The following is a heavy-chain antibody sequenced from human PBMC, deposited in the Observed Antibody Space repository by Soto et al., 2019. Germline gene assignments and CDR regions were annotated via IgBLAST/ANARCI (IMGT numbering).Heavy chain of an antibody. D-gene: IGHD1-26*01. CDR1: GGSFSGYY. CDR3: ARVGSGSYYYYYYMDV. J-gene: IGHJ6*03. V-gene: IGHV4-34*01. Sequence: SETLSLTCAVYGGSFSGYYWSWIRQPPGKGLEWIGEINHSGSTNYNPSLKSRVTISVDTSKNQFSLKLSSVTAADTAAYYCARVGSGSYYYYYYMDVWGKGTTVTVSS. CDR2: INHSGST.